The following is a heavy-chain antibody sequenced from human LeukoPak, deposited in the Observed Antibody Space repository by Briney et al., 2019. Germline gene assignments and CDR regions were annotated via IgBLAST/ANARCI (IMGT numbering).Heavy chain of an antibody. CDR2: IYGSGTT. D-gene: IGHD6-13*01. Sequence: SETLSLTCSVSGGSMSSFYWSWIRQPAGKGLEWIGRIYGSGTTNYNPALQSRVTMSVDPSKKQFSLKVTSVTAADTAVYYCAKDGSSWPFFESWGQGTLVTVSS. CDR1: GGSMSSFY. CDR3: AKDGSSWPFFES. J-gene: IGHJ4*02. V-gene: IGHV4-4*07.